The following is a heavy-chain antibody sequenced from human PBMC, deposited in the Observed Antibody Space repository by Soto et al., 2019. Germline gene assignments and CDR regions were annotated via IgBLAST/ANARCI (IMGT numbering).Heavy chain of an antibody. CDR3: ARDYGGSYPGPHYYYGMDV. V-gene: IGHV1-46*01. CDR1: GYTFTSYY. D-gene: IGHD1-26*01. Sequence: GASVKVSCKASGYTFTSYYMHWVRQAPGQGLEWMGIINPSGGSTSYAQKFQGRVTMTTDTSTSTVYMELSSLRSEDTAVYYCARDYGGSYPGPHYYYGMDVWGQGTTVTVSS. CDR2: INPSGGST. J-gene: IGHJ6*02.